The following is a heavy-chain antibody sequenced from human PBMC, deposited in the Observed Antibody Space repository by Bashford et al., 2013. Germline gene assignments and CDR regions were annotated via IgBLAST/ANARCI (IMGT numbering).Heavy chain of an antibody. CDR2: IYPGDSDT. D-gene: IGHD2-2*01. CDR3: ARQNEYYCSSTSCLSYYMDV. Sequence: WVRQMPGKGLEWMGIIYPGDSDTRYSPSFQGQVTISADKSISTAYLQWSSLKASDTAMYYCARQNEYYCSSTSCLSYYMDVWGKGTTVTVSS. V-gene: IGHV5-51*01. J-gene: IGHJ6*03.